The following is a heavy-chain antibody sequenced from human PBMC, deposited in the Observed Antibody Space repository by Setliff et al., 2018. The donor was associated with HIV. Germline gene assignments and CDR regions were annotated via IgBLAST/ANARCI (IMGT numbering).Heavy chain of an antibody. Sequence: SETLSLTCTVSGGSTNYYYWSWIRQPPGKNPEYIGYIHPSGETYYSPSLMSRLTISLDKANNRFSLRLTSATAADTAIYYCARKAADVSGGGMDVWGQGTTVTVSS. CDR1: GGSTNYYY. V-gene: IGHV4-4*08. D-gene: IGHD2-15*01. CDR2: IHPSGET. J-gene: IGHJ6*02. CDR3: ARKAADVSGGGMDV.